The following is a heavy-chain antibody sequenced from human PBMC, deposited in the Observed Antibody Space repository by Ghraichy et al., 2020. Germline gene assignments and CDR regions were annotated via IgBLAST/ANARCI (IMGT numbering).Heavy chain of an antibody. CDR2: IYSSGTT. D-gene: IGHD3-10*01. CDR3: APMVAIYYFDY. J-gene: IGHJ4*02. CDR1: GASISSYF. Sequence: SETLSLTCTVSGASISSYFWSWIRKPAGKGLEWIGRIYSSGTTTFNPSLKSRVTMSVDTSKNQFSLKLSSVTAADTAVYYCAPMVAIYYFDYWSQGILVTVSS. V-gene: IGHV4-4*07.